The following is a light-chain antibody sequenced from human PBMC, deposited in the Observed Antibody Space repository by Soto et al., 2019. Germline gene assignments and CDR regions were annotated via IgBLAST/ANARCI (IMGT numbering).Light chain of an antibody. Sequence: HSALTQPASVSGSPGQSITISCTGTSNDVGNYNLVSWYQQYPGKAPKLMIYEGSQRPSGVSTRFSGSKSGNTASLTISGLRAEDEADYYCCSYAGSSTFLFGGGTKLTVL. CDR3: CSYAGSSTFL. CDR1: SNDVGNYNL. CDR2: EGS. V-gene: IGLV2-23*03. J-gene: IGLJ2*01.